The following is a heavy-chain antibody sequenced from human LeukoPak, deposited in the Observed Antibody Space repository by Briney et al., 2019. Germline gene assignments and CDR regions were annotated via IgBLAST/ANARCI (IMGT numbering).Heavy chain of an antibody. Sequence: GGSLRLSCAASGFTLSSYWMSWVRQAPGKGLEWVANIKQDGSEKYYVDSVKGRFTISRDNAKNSLYLQMNSLRAEDTAVYYCARDADDGDLSYYYYGMDVWGQGTTVTVSS. V-gene: IGHV3-7*01. CDR1: GFTLSSYW. CDR3: ARDADDGDLSYYYYGMDV. J-gene: IGHJ6*02. D-gene: IGHD4-17*01. CDR2: IKQDGSEK.